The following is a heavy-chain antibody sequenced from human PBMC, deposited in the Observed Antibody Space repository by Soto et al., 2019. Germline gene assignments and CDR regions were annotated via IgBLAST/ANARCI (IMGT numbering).Heavy chain of an antibody. CDR1: GVTFSSYA. D-gene: IGHD1-26*01. J-gene: IGHJ5*02. Sequence: QVQLVQSGAEVKKPGSSVKVSCKASGVTFSSYAISWVRQAPGKGLEWMGGIIPIFGTANYAQKFQGRVTITADKYTSTAYMELISLRSEDTAVYYCARALDSGIEGATGWVDPWGQGTLVTVSS. V-gene: IGHV1-69*06. CDR3: ARALDSGIEGATGWVDP. CDR2: IIPIFGTA.